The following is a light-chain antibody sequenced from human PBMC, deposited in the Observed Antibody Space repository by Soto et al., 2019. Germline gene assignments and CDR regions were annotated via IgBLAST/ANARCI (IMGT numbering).Light chain of an antibody. J-gene: IGLJ1*01. Sequence: QSVLTQPPSVSGAPGQRVTISCTGSSSNIGAGYDVHWYQQLPGTAPKLLIYGNSNRPSGVPDRFSGSKSGTSASLDITGLQAEDEADYYCQSYDSSLSGSRVLGTGTKLTVL. CDR3: QSYDSSLSGSRV. CDR2: GNS. CDR1: SSNIGAGYD. V-gene: IGLV1-40*01.